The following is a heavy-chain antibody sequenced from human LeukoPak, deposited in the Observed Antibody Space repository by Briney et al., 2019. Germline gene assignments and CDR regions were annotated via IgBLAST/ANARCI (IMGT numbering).Heavy chain of an antibody. Sequence: ASVKVPCKASGYTFTGYYMHWVRQAPGQGLEWMGWINPNSGGTNYAQKFQGRVTMTRDTSISTAYMELSRLRSDDTAVYYCARDVPYYYDSSGYLSGKYYYYYGMDVWGQGTTVTVSS. V-gene: IGHV1-2*02. CDR1: GYTFTGYY. D-gene: IGHD3-22*01. CDR3: ARDVPYYYDSSGYLSGKYYYYYGMDV. CDR2: INPNSGGT. J-gene: IGHJ6*02.